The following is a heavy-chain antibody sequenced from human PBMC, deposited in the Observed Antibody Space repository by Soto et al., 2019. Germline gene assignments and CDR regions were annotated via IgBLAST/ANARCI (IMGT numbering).Heavy chain of an antibody. V-gene: IGHV3-33*01. CDR2: IWYDGSNK. CDR3: ARASGVRGVFDY. J-gene: IGHJ4*02. D-gene: IGHD3-10*01. CDR1: GFTFSSYG. Sequence: QVQLVESGVGVVQPGRSLILSCAASGFTFSSYGMHWVRQAPGKGLEWVAVIWYDGSNKYYADSVKGRFTISRDNSKNTLYLQMNSLRAEDTAVYYCARASGVRGVFDYWGQGTLVTVSS.